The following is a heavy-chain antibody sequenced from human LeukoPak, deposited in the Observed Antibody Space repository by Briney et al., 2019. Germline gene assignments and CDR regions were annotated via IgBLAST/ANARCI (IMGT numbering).Heavy chain of an antibody. Sequence: LSLTCAVYGGFFSGYYWSWIRQAPGKGLEWVSYISRSGGTIYYADSVKGRFTISRDNAKNSLYLQMNSLRAEDTAVYYCARFSAMDVWGQGTTVTVSS. CDR3: ARFSAMDV. CDR1: GGFFSGYY. J-gene: IGHJ6*02. V-gene: IGHV3-11*01. CDR2: ISRSGGTI.